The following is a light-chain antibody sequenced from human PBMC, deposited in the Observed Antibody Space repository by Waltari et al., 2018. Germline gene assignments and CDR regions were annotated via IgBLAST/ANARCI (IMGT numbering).Light chain of an antibody. CDR2: DAT. CDR3: HQYGRSPLT. CDR1: QSVTASY. Sequence: EIVLMQSPATLSLSPGETATLSCGASQSVTASYVAWYQQKPGLAPRLLIYDATDRAPGIPGRFSGSGSGTDFTLTISGVEPEDFAVYYCHQYGRSPLTFGGGTKVEI. V-gene: IGKV3D-20*01. J-gene: IGKJ4*01.